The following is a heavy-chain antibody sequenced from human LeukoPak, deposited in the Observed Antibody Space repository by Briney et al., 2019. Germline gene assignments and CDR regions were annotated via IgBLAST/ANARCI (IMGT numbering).Heavy chain of an antibody. D-gene: IGHD1-26*01. CDR1: GFTFSSYG. Sequence: PGGSLRLSCAASGFTFSSYGMHWVRQAPGKGLEWVAVIWYDGSNKYYADSVKGRFTISRDNSKNTLYLQMNSLRAEDTAVYYCARGIVGVIPIDYWGQGTLVTVSS. CDR2: IWYDGSNK. CDR3: ARGIVGVIPIDY. V-gene: IGHV3-33*01. J-gene: IGHJ4*02.